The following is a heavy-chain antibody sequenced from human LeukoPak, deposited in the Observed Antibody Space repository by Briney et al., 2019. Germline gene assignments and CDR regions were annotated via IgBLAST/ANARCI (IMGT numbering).Heavy chain of an antibody. CDR3: ARSGSSWYNYYYYGMDV. J-gene: IGHJ6*02. CDR1: GYTFTSYD. V-gene: IGHV1-8*01. Sequence: ASVKVSCKASGYTFTSYDINWVRQATGQGLEWMGWMNPNSGNTGYAQKFQGRVTMTRNTSISTAYMELSSLRSEDTAVYYCARSGSSWYNYYYYGMDVWGQGTTVTVSS. D-gene: IGHD6-13*01. CDR2: MNPNSGNT.